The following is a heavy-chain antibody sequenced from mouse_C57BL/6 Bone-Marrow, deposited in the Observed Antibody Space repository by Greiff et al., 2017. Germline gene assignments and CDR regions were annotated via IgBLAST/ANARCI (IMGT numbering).Heavy chain of an antibody. Sequence: DVHLVESGGGLVQPGGSLKLSCAASGFTFSDYGMAWVRQAPRKGPEWVAFISNLAYSIYYADTVTGRFTISRENAKNTLYLEMSSLRSEDTAMYYCARDYPLFAYWGQGTLVTVSA. J-gene: IGHJ3*01. CDR3: ARDYPLFAY. CDR1: GFTFSDYG. CDR2: ISNLAYSI. V-gene: IGHV5-15*01. D-gene: IGHD1-1*02.